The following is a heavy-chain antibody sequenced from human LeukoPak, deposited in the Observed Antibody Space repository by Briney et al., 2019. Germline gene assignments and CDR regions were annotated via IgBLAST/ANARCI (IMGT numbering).Heavy chain of an antibody. CDR2: ISWNSGSI. D-gene: IGHD3-3*01. Sequence: PGGSLRLSCAASGFTFDDYAMHWVRQAPGKGLEWVSGISWNSGSIGYADSVKGRFTISRDNAKNSLYLQMNSLRAEDTALYYCAKSPHYDFWSGYYPSWGQGTMVTVS. CDR3: AKSPHYDFWSGYYPS. CDR1: GFTFDDYA. V-gene: IGHV3-9*01. J-gene: IGHJ3*01.